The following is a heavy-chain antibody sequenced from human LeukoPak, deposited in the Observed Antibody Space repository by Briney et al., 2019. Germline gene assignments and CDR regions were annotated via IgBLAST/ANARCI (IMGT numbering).Heavy chain of an antibody. V-gene: IGHV3-30*04. J-gene: IGHJ5*02. CDR1: GFTFSTYA. CDR2: ISFDGSNK. Sequence: GGSLRLSCAASGFTFSTYAMHWVRQAPGKGLEWVAVISFDGSNKYYADSVKGRFTISRDSSKNTLYLQMNSLRAEDTAVYYCARGLLELIWGTFDPWGQGTLVTVSS. CDR3: ARGLLELIWGTFDP. D-gene: IGHD1-7*01.